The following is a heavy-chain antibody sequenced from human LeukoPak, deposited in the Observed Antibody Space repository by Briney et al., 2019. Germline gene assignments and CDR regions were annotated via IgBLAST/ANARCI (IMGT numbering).Heavy chain of an antibody. CDR2: ISAYNGNT. J-gene: IGHJ4*02. Sequence: ASVKVSCKASGYTFTSCGISWVRQAPGQGLEWMGWISAYNGNTNYAQKLQGRVTMTTDTSTSTAYMELRSLRSDDTAVYYCARDRFRDILTGYYCFDYWGQGTLVTVSS. CDR1: GYTFTSCG. V-gene: IGHV1-18*04. CDR3: ARDRFRDILTGYYCFDY. D-gene: IGHD3-9*01.